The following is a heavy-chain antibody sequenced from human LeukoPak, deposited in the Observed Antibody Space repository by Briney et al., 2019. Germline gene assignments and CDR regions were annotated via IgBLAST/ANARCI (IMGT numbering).Heavy chain of an antibody. J-gene: IGHJ4*02. CDR3: ARDRGGATIRLDY. CDR1: GYTFTSYD. CDR2: MNPNSGNT. D-gene: IGHD1-26*01. V-gene: IGHV1-8*02. Sequence: ASVKVSCKASGYTFTSYDINWVRQATGQGLEWMGWMNPNSGNTGYAQKFQGRVTMTRDTSTSTVYMELSSLRSEDTAVYYCARDRGGATIRLDYWGQGTLVTVSS.